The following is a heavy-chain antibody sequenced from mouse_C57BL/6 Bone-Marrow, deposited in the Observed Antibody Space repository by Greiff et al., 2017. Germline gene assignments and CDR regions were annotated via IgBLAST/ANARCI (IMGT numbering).Heavy chain of an antibody. CDR2: IDPSDSYT. J-gene: IGHJ1*03. Sequence: QVQLQQPGAELVRPGTSVKLSCKASGYTFTSYWMHWVKQRPGQGLEWIGVIDPSDSYTNYNQKFKGKATLTVDTSSSTAYMQLSSLTSEDSAVYYCARLGIYYYGSWYFDVWGTGTTVTVSS. CDR3: ARLGIYYYGSWYFDV. V-gene: IGHV1-59*01. D-gene: IGHD1-1*01. CDR1: GYTFTSYW.